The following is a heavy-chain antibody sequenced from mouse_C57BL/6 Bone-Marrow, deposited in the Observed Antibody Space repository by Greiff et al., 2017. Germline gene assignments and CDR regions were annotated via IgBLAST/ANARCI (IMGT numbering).Heavy chain of an antibody. CDR2: IRSKSNNYAK. V-gene: IGHV10-1*01. J-gene: IGHJ3*01. CDR1: GFSFNTYA. Sequence: EVQVVESGGGLVQPKGSLKLSCAASGFSFNTYAMHWVRQAPGKGFEWVARIRSKSNNYAKYYADSVKDRFTISRDDSESMLYLQMNNLKTEDTAIYYCVRHYYAYDGFAYWGQGTLVTVSA. D-gene: IGHD2-2*01. CDR3: VRHYYAYDGFAY.